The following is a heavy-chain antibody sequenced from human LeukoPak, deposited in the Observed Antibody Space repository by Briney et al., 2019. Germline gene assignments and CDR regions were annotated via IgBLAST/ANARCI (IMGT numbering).Heavy chain of an antibody. Sequence: GGSLRLSCAASGFTFSDYYMSWIRQAPGKGLEWVSYISSSGSTIYYADSVKGRFTISRDNAKNSLYLQMNSLRAEDTAVYYCARDAYYYDSSGYLRPWGQGTMVTVSS. CDR2: ISSSGSTI. D-gene: IGHD3-22*01. CDR3: ARDAYYYDSSGYLRP. V-gene: IGHV3-11*01. J-gene: IGHJ3*01. CDR1: GFTFSDYY.